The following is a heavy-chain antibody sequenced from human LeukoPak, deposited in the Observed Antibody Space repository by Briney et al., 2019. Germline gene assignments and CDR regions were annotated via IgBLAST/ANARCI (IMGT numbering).Heavy chain of an antibody. CDR1: RYSFTSYW. V-gene: IGHV5-51*01. J-gene: IGHJ4*02. Sequence: GESLKISCKGSRYSFTSYWIGWVRQMPGKGLEWMGIIYPGDSDTRYSPSFQGQVTISADKSISTAYLQWSSLKASDTAMYYCARRRYCSSTSCRRYFDYWGQGTLVTVSS. CDR2: IYPGDSDT. D-gene: IGHD2-2*01. CDR3: ARRRYCSSTSCRRYFDY.